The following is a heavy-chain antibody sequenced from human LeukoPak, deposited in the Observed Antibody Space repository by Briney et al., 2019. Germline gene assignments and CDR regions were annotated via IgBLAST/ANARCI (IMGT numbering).Heavy chain of an antibody. D-gene: IGHD2-15*01. CDR1: GFTFSSYW. V-gene: IGHV3-74*01. CDR3: AKSLTVTATTTSYYGMDV. Sequence: GGSLRLSCAASGFTFSSYWMHWVHQAPGKGLVWVSRINSDGSSTSYADSVKGRFTISRDNAKNTLYLQMNSLRAEDTAVYYCAKSLTVTATTTSYYGMDVWGQGTTVTVSS. CDR2: INSDGSST. J-gene: IGHJ6*02.